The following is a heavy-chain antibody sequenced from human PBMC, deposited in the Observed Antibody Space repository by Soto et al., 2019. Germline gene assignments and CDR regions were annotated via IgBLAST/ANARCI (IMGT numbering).Heavy chain of an antibody. CDR1: GGTFSSYT. V-gene: IGHV1-69*02. CDR3: ARVEWAATSPYYYYYYMDV. D-gene: IGHD2-15*01. Sequence: VASVKVSCKASGGTFSSYTISWVRQAPGQGLEWMGRIIPILGIANYAQKFQGRVTITADKSTSTAYMELSSLRSEDTAVYYCARVEWAATSPYYYYYYMDVWGKGTTVTVSS. CDR2: IIPILGIA. J-gene: IGHJ6*03.